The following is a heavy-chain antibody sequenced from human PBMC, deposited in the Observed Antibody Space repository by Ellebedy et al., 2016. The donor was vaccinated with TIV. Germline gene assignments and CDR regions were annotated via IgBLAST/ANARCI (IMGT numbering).Heavy chain of an antibody. Sequence: AASVKVSCKASGYTFTAYYVHWARQAPGQGLEWMGWINPNSGGTIYAQKFQGRVTMTRDTSISTAYMELSRLKSDDTAVYYYARYISEYTSSWFNWFDPWGQGTLVTVSS. CDR2: INPNSGGT. D-gene: IGHD6-13*01. CDR3: ARYISEYTSSWFNWFDP. J-gene: IGHJ5*02. CDR1: GYTFTAYY. V-gene: IGHV1-2*02.